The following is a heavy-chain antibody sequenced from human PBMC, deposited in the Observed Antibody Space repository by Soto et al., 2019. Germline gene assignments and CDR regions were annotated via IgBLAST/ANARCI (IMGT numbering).Heavy chain of an antibody. J-gene: IGHJ4*02. CDR1: GFRFGDHY. D-gene: IGHD3-10*01. CDR2: ISGDATTK. Sequence: PGGSLRLSCAASGFRFGDHYMTWIRQAPGKGLEWVSKISGDATTKYYADSVKGRLTVSRDNAKNSLYLQMTSPRAEDTAVYYCEGDPYYYGSAFWGQGTLVTVSS. V-gene: IGHV3-11*01. CDR3: EGDPYYYGSAF.